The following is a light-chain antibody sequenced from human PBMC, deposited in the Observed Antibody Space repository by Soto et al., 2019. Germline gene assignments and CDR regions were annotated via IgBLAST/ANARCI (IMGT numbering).Light chain of an antibody. CDR1: QSVSSSY. CDR3: QQYGTSPPT. V-gene: IGKV3-20*01. CDR2: GAS. Sequence: EIVLTQSPGTLSLSPGERATLSCRASQSVSSSYLAWYQQKPGQAPRLLIYGASRRATGNPDRFSGSGSGTDFTLTISRLEPEDFAVYNCQQYGTSPPTFGQGTKVEIK. J-gene: IGKJ1*01.